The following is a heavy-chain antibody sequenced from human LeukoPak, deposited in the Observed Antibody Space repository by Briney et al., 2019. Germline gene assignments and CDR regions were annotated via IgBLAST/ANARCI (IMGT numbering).Heavy chain of an antibody. CDR2: MNPNSGNT. D-gene: IGHD3-3*01. J-gene: IGHJ5*02. Sequence: ASVKVSCKASVYTFTSYDINWVRQATGQGLEWMGWMNPNSGNTGYAQKFQGRVTMTRNTSISTAYMELSSLRSEDTAVYYCARDTIFGGLWFDPWGQGTLVTVSS. V-gene: IGHV1-8*01. CDR3: ARDTIFGGLWFDP. CDR1: VYTFTSYD.